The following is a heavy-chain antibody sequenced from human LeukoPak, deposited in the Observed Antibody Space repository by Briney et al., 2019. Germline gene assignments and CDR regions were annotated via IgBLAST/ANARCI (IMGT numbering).Heavy chain of an antibody. J-gene: IGHJ4*02. CDR3: LGGTGWIFDY. Sequence: GGSLRLSCAASGFTFTRYAIHWVRQPPGEGPECVAVISFDGSKIYYADSVKGRFTISRDNTKNSLYLQMNSLRAEDTAVYYCLGGTGWIFDYWGQGTLVTVSS. CDR2: ISFDGSKI. CDR1: GFTFTRYA. V-gene: IGHV3-30*03. D-gene: IGHD6-19*01.